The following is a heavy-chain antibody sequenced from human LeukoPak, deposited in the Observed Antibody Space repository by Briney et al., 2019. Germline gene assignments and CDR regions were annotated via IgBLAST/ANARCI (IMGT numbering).Heavy chain of an antibody. CDR3: ARDPGYGDYGLRNEHNWFDP. CDR2: IYYSGST. D-gene: IGHD4-17*01. Sequence: SETLSLTCTVSGGSISSSSYYWGWIRQPPGKGLEWIGSIYYSGSTYYNPSLKSRVTISVDTSKNQFSLKLSSVKAADTAVYYCARDPGYGDYGLRNEHNWFDPWGKGTLVTVSS. J-gene: IGHJ5*02. V-gene: IGHV4-39*07. CDR1: GGSISSSSYY.